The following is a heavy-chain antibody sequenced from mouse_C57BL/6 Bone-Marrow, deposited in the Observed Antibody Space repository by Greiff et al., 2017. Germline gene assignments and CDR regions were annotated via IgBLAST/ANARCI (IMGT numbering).Heavy chain of an antibody. CDR1: GFTFSSYG. CDR2: ISSGGSYT. Sequence: EVQGVESGGDLVKPGGSLKLSCAASGFTFSSYGMSWVRQTPDKRLEWVATISSGGSYTYYPHSVKGRFPLSTANAKNTLYLQMSSLKSEDTAMXYCARRGDGSEAIDYWGQGTSVTVSS. J-gene: IGHJ4*01. V-gene: IGHV5-6*01. D-gene: IGHD1-1*01. CDR3: ARRGDGSEAIDY.